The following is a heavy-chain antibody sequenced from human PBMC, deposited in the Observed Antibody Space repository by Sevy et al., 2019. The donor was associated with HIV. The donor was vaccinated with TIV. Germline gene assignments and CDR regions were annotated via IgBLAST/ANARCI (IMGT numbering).Heavy chain of an antibody. CDR3: ASRSRCSNALCPFDY. Sequence: GGSLRLSCVASEFTLSSYSMNWVRQAPGKGLEWISSISSSSAAIYYADSVKGRFTISRDNAKNSLYLQMNSLRDEDTAVYYCASRSRCSNALCPFDYWGQGTLVTVSS. CDR2: ISSSSAAI. V-gene: IGHV3-21*01. J-gene: IGHJ4*02. CDR1: EFTLSSYS. D-gene: IGHD2-8*01.